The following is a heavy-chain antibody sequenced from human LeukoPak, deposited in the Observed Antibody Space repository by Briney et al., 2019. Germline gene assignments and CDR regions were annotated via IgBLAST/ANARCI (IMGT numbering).Heavy chain of an antibody. J-gene: IGHJ3*02. CDR3: ARDSPLWMIVVVTDDAFDI. CDR2: ISAYNGNT. D-gene: IGHD3-22*01. CDR1: GYTFTSNG. V-gene: IGHV1-18*01. Sequence: GASVKVSCKASGYTFTSNGISWVRQAPGQGLERMGWISAYNGNTNYAQKLQGRVTMTTDTSTSTAYMELRSLRSDDTAVYYCARDSPLWMIVVVTDDAFDIWGQGTMVTVSS.